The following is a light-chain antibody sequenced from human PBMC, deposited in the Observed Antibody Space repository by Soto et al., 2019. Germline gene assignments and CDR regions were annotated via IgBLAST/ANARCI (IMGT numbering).Light chain of an antibody. V-gene: IGKV1-5*01. CDR2: DTS. J-gene: IGKJ1*01. CDR1: QSISVA. Sequence: DIQMTQTPSTLSASVGDKVAITCRASQSISVAVAWYQQKPGKAPKLLIFDTSSLESGVPSRFSGSGSGTEFTLTISSLQPDDFATYYCQQYQIDWTFGQGTKVDIK. CDR3: QQYQIDWT.